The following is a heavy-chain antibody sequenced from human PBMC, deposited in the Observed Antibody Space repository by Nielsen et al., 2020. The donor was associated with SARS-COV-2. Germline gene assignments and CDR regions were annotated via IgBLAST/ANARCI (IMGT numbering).Heavy chain of an antibody. CDR1: GFIFSSYP. CDR2: ISYDESNK. CDR3: ARDPHIKRYYYESSGHDF. Sequence: GESLKISCAAFGFIFSSYPMHWVSQAPGKGLEWVAVISYDESNKYYADSVKGRFTISRDNSKNMLYLQMNSLRAEDTAVYYCARDPHIKRYYYESSGHDFWGQGTLVTVSS. J-gene: IGHJ4*02. D-gene: IGHD3-22*01. V-gene: IGHV3-30*04.